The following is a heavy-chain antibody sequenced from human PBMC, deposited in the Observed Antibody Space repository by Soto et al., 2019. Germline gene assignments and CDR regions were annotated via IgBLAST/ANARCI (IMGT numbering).Heavy chain of an antibody. V-gene: IGHV3-30-3*01. D-gene: IGHD6-19*01. CDR3: ARGFGSSGWYKFDY. CDR1: GFTFSSYA. CDR2: ISYDGSNK. J-gene: IGHJ4*02. Sequence: GGSLRLSCAASGFTFSSYAMHWVRQAPGKGLEWVAVISYDGSNKYYADSVKGRFTISRDNSKNTLYLQMNSLRAEDTAVYYCARGFGSSGWYKFDYWGQGTLVTVSS.